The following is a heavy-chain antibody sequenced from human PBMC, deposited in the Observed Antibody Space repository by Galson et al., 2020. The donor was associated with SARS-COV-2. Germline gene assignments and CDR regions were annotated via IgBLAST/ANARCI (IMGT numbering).Heavy chain of an antibody. D-gene: IGHD6-19*01. CDR2: INPSGGST. CDR1: GYTFTSYY. J-gene: IGHJ6*03. V-gene: IGHV1-46*01. Sequence: ASVKVSCKASGYTFTSYYMHWVRQAPGQGLEWMGIINPSGGSTSYAQKFQGRVTMTRDTSTSTVYMELSSLRSEDTAVYYCARGAVADPYYYHYMDVWGKGTTVTVS. CDR3: ARGAVADPYYYHYMDV.